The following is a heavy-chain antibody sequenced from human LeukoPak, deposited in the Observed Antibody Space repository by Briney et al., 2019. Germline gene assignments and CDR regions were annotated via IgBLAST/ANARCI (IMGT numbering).Heavy chain of an antibody. Sequence: PGGSLRLSCAASGFSFSSYWMSWVRQAPGKGLEWVANIKQDGSETYYVDSVKGRFTISRDNAKNSLYLQMNSLRAEDTAVYYCASVYDSSGYYPFWGQGTLVTVSS. D-gene: IGHD3-22*01. V-gene: IGHV3-7*01. CDR3: ASVYDSSGYYPF. CDR1: GFSFSSYW. J-gene: IGHJ4*02. CDR2: IKQDGSET.